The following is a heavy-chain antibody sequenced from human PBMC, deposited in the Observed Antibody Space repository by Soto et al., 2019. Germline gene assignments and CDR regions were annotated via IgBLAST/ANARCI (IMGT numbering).Heavy chain of an antibody. D-gene: IGHD1-20*01. CDR1: GGTFSGYA. CDR3: ARDPRSITGTTSSEDFQH. Sequence: QAQLMQSGAEVKKPGSSVKVSCKASGGTFSGYAINWVRQAPGQGLEWMGGIIPLLGITDYGQKFQGRITIAADESTGTAYMDLRGLRSEDTAVYYCARDPRSITGTTSSEDFQHWGQSNLVSVSS. V-gene: IGHV1-69*01. J-gene: IGHJ1*01. CDR2: IIPLLGIT.